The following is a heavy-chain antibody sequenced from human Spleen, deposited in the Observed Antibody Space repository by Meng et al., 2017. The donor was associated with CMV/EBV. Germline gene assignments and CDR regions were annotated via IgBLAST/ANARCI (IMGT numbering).Heavy chain of an antibody. J-gene: IGHJ5*01. CDR2: SYSSGNT. CDR3: AREFYDFWSGHWNWFDS. V-gene: IGHV4-30-4*01. CDR1: GVSIISGDYY. Sequence: LRLSCTVSGVSIISGDYYWSWIRQSPGKGLEWIGYSYSSGNTSYNPSFQSRVTISVDTSNNQFYLKLRSVTAADTAIYYCAREFYDFWSGHWNWFDSWGQGTLVTVSS. D-gene: IGHD3-3*01.